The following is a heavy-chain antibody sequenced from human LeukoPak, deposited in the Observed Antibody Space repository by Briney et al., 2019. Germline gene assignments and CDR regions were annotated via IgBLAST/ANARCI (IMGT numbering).Heavy chain of an antibody. CDR2: IYYSGST. CDR3: ASSIAAAGMKYR. J-gene: IGHJ4*02. Sequence: SETLSLTCTVSGGSISSGGYYWSWIRQHPGKGLEWIGYIYYSGSTYYNPSLKSRVTISVDTSKNQFSLKLSSVTAADTAVYYCASSIAAAGMKYRWGQGTLVTVSS. D-gene: IGHD6-13*01. CDR1: GGSISSGGYY. V-gene: IGHV4-30-4*08.